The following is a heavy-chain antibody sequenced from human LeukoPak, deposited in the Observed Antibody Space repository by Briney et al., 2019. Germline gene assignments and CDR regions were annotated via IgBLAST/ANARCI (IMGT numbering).Heavy chain of an antibody. CDR1: GGSLSSGDYY. J-gene: IGHJ4*02. V-gene: IGHV4-30-4*08. CDR3: AREIRFGELFDY. Sequence: PSETLSLTCTVSGGSLSSGDYYWSWVRQPPGTGPEWLGYIYYSGSTYYNPSLKSRVTISVDTSKNQFSLKLSSVTAADTAVYYCAREIRFGELFDYWGQGTLVTVSS. D-gene: IGHD3-10*01. CDR2: IYYSGST.